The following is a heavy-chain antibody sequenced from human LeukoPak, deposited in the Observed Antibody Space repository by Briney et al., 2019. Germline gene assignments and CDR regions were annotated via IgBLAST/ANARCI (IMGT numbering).Heavy chain of an antibody. CDR1: GFTVSSNY. Sequence: GGSLRLSCAASGFTVSSNYMSWVREAPGKGLEWVSVIYSGGSTYYADSVKGRFTISRDNSKNTLYLQMNSLRAEDTAVYYCARATYYYDSSGYYVFYFDNWGQGTLVTVSS. CDR3: ARATYYYDSSGYYVFYFDN. J-gene: IGHJ4*02. CDR2: IYSGGST. V-gene: IGHV3-53*01. D-gene: IGHD3-22*01.